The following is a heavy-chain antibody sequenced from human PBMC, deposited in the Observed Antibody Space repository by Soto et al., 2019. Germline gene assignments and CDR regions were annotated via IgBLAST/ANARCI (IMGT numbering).Heavy chain of an antibody. CDR1: GGTFSSYA. CDR3: ARRDYYDSSGYYQTLDNWLDP. J-gene: IGHJ5*02. Sequence: QVQLVQSGAEVKKPGSSVKVSCKASGGTFSSYAISWVRQAPGQGLEWMGGIIPIFGTANYAQKFQGRVTITADKSTSTAYMELSSLRSEDTAVYYCARRDYYDSSGYYQTLDNWLDPWGQGTLVTVSS. D-gene: IGHD3-22*01. V-gene: IGHV1-69*06. CDR2: IIPIFGTA.